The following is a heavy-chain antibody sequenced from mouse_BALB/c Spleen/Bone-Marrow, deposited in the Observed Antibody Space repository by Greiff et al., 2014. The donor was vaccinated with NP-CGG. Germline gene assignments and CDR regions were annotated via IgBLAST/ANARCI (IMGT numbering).Heavy chain of an antibody. Sequence: VQLQQSGAELVKPGASVKLSCTASGFNIKDTYMHWVKQRPEQGLEWIGRIDPANGNTKYDPKFQGKATITADTPSNTAYLQLSSLTSEDTAVYYCARTAPENFDYWGQGTTLTVSS. CDR2: IDPANGNT. CDR3: ARTAPENFDY. D-gene: IGHD1-2*01. CDR1: GFNIKDTY. V-gene: IGHV14-3*02. J-gene: IGHJ2*01.